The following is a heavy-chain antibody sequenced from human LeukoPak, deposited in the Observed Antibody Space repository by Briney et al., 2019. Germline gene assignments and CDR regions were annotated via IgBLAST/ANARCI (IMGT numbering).Heavy chain of an antibody. D-gene: IGHD3-10*01. CDR3: ARIQLLAAFDI. CDR1: GGSISSYY. J-gene: IGHJ3*02. Sequence: SETLSLTCTVSGGSISSYYWSWIRQPPGKGLEWIGYIYYSGSTNYNPSLKSRVTISVDTSKNQFSLKLSSVTAADTAVCYCARIQLLAAFDIWGQGTMVTVSS. V-gene: IGHV4-59*01. CDR2: IYYSGST.